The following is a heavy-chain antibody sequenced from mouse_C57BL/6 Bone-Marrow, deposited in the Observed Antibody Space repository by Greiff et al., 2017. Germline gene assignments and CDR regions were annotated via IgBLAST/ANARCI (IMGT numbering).Heavy chain of an antibody. J-gene: IGHJ1*03. CDR1: GYTFTSYW. CDR2: IYPGSGST. V-gene: IGHV1-55*01. D-gene: IGHD2-5*01. Sequence: VQLQQPGAELVKPGASVTMSCKASGYTFTSYWITWVKQRPGQGLEWIGDIYPGSGSTNYNEKFKSKATLTVNTSYSTAYMQLSSLTSEDSAVYYWARPYYSNYWYFDVWGKGTTVTVSS. CDR3: ARPYYSNYWYFDV.